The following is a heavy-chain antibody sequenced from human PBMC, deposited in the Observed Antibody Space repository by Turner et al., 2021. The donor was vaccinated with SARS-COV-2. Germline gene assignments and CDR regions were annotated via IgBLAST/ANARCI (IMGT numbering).Heavy chain of an antibody. CDR1: GFTFSSYS. Sequence: EVQLVESGGGLVQPGGSLSPSCAASGFTFSSYSMNWVRQAPGKGLEWVSYISTTSNTIYYADSVRGRFTISRDNAKNSLYLQMNSLRTEDTAVYYCARERGFGMDVWGQGTTVTVSS. CDR2: ISTTSNTI. D-gene: IGHD3-10*01. J-gene: IGHJ6*02. CDR3: ARERGFGMDV. V-gene: IGHV3-48*01.